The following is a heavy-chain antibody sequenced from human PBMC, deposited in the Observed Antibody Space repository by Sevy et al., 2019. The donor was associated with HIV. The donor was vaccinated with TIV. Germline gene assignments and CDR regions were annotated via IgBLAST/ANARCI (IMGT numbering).Heavy chain of an antibody. V-gene: IGHV3-48*02. CDR3: ASDQHSGYDPRRYYYYYGMDV. CDR2: ISSSSSTI. Sequence: GGSLRLSCAASGFTFSSYSMNWVRQAPGKGLEWVSYISSSSSTIYYADSVKGRFTISRDNAKNSLYLQMNSLRDEDTAVYYCASDQHSGYDPRRYYYYYGMDVWGQGTTVTVSS. CDR1: GFTFSSYS. D-gene: IGHD5-12*01. J-gene: IGHJ6*02.